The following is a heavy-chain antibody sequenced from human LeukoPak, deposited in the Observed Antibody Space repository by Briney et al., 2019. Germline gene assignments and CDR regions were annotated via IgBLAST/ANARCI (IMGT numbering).Heavy chain of an antibody. Sequence: GGSLRLSRAASGFTFSSYAMSWVRQAPGKGLEWVSAISGSRGSTYYADSVKGRFTISRDNSKNTLYLQMNSLRAEDTAVYYCAKEGCSSTSCYPPKSNWFDPWGQGTLVTVSS. CDR1: GFTFSSYA. CDR2: ISGSRGST. J-gene: IGHJ5*02. D-gene: IGHD2-2*01. V-gene: IGHV3-23*01. CDR3: AKEGCSSTSCYPPKSNWFDP.